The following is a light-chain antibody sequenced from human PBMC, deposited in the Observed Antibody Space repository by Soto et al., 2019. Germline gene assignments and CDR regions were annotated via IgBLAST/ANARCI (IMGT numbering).Light chain of an antibody. CDR3: QQYGMGYI. Sequence: EIVLTQSPGTLSLSPGETATLSCRASQAVSSSYLAWYQQKPGQAPRVVIYGASTRAAGIPDRFSGSGYGADFTLTISNLEPEDFAVYYCQQYGMGYILGQGTKLEIK. CDR1: QAVSSSY. V-gene: IGKV3-20*01. J-gene: IGKJ2*01. CDR2: GAS.